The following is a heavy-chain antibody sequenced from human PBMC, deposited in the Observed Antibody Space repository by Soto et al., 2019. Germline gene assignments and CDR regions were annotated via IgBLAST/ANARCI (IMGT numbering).Heavy chain of an antibody. Sequence: PGGSLRLSCAASGFTFSQYEMHWVRQAPGKGLEWVSYISSTSSTIYYADSVKGRFTISRDNAKSSLYLQMNSLRAEDTAVYYCVRATYFSDSSGYTRCLDYWGQGTLVTVS. J-gene: IGHJ4*02. CDR3: VRATYFSDSSGYTRCLDY. V-gene: IGHV3-48*03. D-gene: IGHD3-22*01. CDR2: ISSTSSTI. CDR1: GFTFSQYE.